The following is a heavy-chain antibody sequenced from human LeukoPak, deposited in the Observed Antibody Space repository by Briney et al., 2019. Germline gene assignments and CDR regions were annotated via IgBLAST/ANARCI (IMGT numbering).Heavy chain of an antibody. V-gene: IGHV1-2*02. CDR1: GYTFTGYY. CDR3: AREEYGDRRYSN. D-gene: IGHD4-17*01. Sequence: VASVKVSCKASGYTFTGYYMHWVRQAPGQGLEWMGWINPNSGGTNYAQKFQGRVTMTRDTSISTAYMELSRLRSDDTAVYYCAREEYGDRRYSNWGQGTLVTVSS. J-gene: IGHJ4*02. CDR2: INPNSGGT.